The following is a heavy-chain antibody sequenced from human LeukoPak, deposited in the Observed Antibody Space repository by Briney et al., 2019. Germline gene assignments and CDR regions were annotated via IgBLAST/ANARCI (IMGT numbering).Heavy chain of an antibody. V-gene: IGHV3-23*01. CDR2: ITATGGTP. D-gene: IGHD6-19*01. CDR3: AKVRDNRGWYKDAFDV. CDR1: GFAFRNYA. Sequence: PGGSLRLSCAASGFAFRNYAPSWIRQAPGKGLEWVSAITATGGTPYYAASVRGRFTVARDNSKNTLYLQMGSLRAEDTAIYYCAKVRDNRGWYKDAFDVWGQGTRVTVSS. J-gene: IGHJ3*01.